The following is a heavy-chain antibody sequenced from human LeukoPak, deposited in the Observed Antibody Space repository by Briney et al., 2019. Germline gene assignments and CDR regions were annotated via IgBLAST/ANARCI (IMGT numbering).Heavy chain of an antibody. J-gene: IGHJ3*02. D-gene: IGHD3-10*01. CDR1: GGSVSSYY. CDR2: IYYTGST. Sequence: PSETLSLSCTVSGGSVSSYYWSWIRLPPGKGLEWIGYIYYTGSTNYNPSLKSRVTISVDTSKNQFSLKLSSVTAADTAVYYCAREGEATAVRGAFDIWGQGTMVTVSS. CDR3: AREGEATAVRGAFDI. V-gene: IGHV4-59*02.